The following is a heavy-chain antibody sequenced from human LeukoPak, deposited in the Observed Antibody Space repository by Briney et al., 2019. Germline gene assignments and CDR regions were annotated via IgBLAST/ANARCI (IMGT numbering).Heavy chain of an antibody. CDR1: GFTFRMYD. D-gene: IGHD2-2*01. CDR3: ARVVDRSSTKWVGY. V-gene: IGHV3-69-1*01. J-gene: IGHJ4*02. Sequence: GGSLRLSCAASGFTFRMYDMDWFRQAPGKGLEWVSGISGSGTIYYADSVKGRFIISRDNTKNSLYLQINSLRVEDTAVYHCARVVDRSSTKWVGYWGRGTLSPSPQ. CDR2: ISGSGTI.